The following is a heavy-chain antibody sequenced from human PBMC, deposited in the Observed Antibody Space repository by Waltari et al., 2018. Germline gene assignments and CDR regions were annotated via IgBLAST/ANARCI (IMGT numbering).Heavy chain of an antibody. Sequence: QVQLQESGPGLVKPSETPSLTCTVSGGSISSYYWSWIRQPPGKGLEWIGYIYYSGSTNYNPSLKSRVTISVDTSKNQFSLKLSSVTAADTAVYYCARLNYVWGSYRYHYYYMDVWGKGTTVTVSS. J-gene: IGHJ6*03. CDR2: IYYSGST. CDR3: ARLNYVWGSYRYHYYYMDV. D-gene: IGHD3-16*02. CDR1: GGSISSYY. V-gene: IGHV4-59*01.